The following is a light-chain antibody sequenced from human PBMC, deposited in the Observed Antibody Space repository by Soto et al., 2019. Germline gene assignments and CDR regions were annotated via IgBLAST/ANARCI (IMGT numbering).Light chain of an antibody. Sequence: DIQMTQSPSTLSASVGERVTITCRASQSISSWLAWYQQKPGKAPKLLIYKASSLESGVPSRFSGSGSGTEFTLTISSLQPDDFAYYCCQQYNSYPFTFGPGTKVDIK. V-gene: IGKV1-5*03. CDR1: QSISSW. CDR2: KAS. CDR3: QQYNSYPFT. J-gene: IGKJ3*01.